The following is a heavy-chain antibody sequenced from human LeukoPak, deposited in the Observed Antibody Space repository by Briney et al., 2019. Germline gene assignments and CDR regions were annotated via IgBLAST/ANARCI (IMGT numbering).Heavy chain of an antibody. V-gene: IGHV3-23*01. CDR1: GFTFSSYG. CDR2: IRGSGGST. J-gene: IGHJ4*02. D-gene: IGHD6-19*01. Sequence: GGSLRLSCAASGFTFSSYGMNWVRQAPGKGLEWVSNIRGSGGSTYYADSVKGRFTISRDNSKNTLYLQMNSLRAEDTAVYYCARRSGIAVAGAFDYWGQGTLVTVSS. CDR3: ARRSGIAVAGAFDY.